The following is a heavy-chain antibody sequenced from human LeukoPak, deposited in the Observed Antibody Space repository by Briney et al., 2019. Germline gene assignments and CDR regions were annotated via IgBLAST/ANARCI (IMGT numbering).Heavy chain of an antibody. CDR2: IYYSGST. CDR3: ARHDGCKISDY. CDR1: GGSISSSSYY. Sequence: SETLSLTCTVSGGSISSSSYYWGWIRQPPGKGLEWIGSIYYSGSTYYNPSLKSRVTISVDTSKNQFSLKLSSVTAADTAAYYCARHDGCKISDYWGQGTLVTVSS. D-gene: IGHD5-24*01. V-gene: IGHV4-39*01. J-gene: IGHJ4*02.